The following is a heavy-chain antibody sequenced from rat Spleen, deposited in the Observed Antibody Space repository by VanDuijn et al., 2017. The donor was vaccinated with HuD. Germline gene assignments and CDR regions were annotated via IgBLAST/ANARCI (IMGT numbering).Heavy chain of an antibody. CDR2: ITLAGGST. Sequence: EVQLVETGGGLVQPGRSLRLSCVASGFTFSSYWMYWIRQSPGKGLEWVSSITLAGGSTYYAASVKGRFTISRDNAKSTLYLHMNSLRSEDTATYYCTRGINYGSPDYWGQGVMVTVSS. D-gene: IGHD1-3*01. CDR1: GFTFSSYW. V-gene: IGHV5-58*01. CDR3: TRGINYGSPDY. J-gene: IGHJ2*01.